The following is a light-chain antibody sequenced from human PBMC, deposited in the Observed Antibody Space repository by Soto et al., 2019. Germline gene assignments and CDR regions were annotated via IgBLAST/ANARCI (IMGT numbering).Light chain of an antibody. J-gene: IGKJ5*01. CDR1: QSVSSS. Sequence: EILMTQSPATLSVSPGERATLSCRASQSVSSSLAWYQQKPGQAPRLLIYGVSTRATGIPARFSGGGSWTDFTLTIGRVEPEDFAVYYCQQYLGSPGITFGQGTRLEIK. V-gene: IGKV3-15*01. CDR3: QQYLGSPGIT. CDR2: GVS.